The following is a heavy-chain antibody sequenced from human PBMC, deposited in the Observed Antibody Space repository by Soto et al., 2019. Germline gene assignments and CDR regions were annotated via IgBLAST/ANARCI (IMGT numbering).Heavy chain of an antibody. D-gene: IGHD2-15*01. V-gene: IGHV3-23*01. CDR3: SDWRAGGPVNLDH. Sequence: GASVKVSCVVSGLSLNNYAIAWVRHAPGKGLEFVSTIDVLDGAWYSDSVRGRLAISRDVSRNTVYLQMSSLRVEDTAIYFCSDWRAGGPVNLDHWGPGTRVTVSS. CDR2: IDVLDGA. J-gene: IGHJ4*02. CDR1: GLSLNNYA.